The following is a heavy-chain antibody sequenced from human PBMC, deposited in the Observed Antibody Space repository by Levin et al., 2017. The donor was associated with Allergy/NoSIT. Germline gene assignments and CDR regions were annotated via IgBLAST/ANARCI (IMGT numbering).Heavy chain of an antibody. CDR3: AKNGYCTGGVCYTDYFYMDV. D-gene: IGHD2-8*02. Sequence: GGSLRLSCEASGFTFRTYAMSWVRQAPGKGLEWVSAISGGGGSTFYADSVKGRFTISRDNTKNTLYLQMNSLRAEDTAVYYCAKNGYCTGGVCYTDYFYMDVWGKGTMVTVSS. CDR2: ISGGGGST. J-gene: IGHJ6*03. CDR1: GFTFRTYA. V-gene: IGHV3-23*01.